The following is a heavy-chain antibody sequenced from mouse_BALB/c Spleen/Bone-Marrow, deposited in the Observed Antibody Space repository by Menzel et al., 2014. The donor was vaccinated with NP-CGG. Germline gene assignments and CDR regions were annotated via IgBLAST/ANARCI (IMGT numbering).Heavy chain of an antibody. Sequence: VKVVESGAELVRPGSSVKISCKASGYAFXSYWMNWVKQRPGQGLEWIGQIYPGDGDTNYNGKFKGKATLTADKSSSTAYIQLSSLTSEDSAVYFCARMGDYSYYFDYWGQGTTLTVSS. CDR3: ARMGDYSYYFDY. J-gene: IGHJ2*01. V-gene: IGHV1-80*01. CDR1: GYAFXSYW. D-gene: IGHD1-1*01. CDR2: IYPGDGDT.